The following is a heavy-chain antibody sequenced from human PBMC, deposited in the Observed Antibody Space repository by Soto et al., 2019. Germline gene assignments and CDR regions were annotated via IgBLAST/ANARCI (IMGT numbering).Heavy chain of an antibody. CDR3: ARDPKTSGGQHWAFNYFDS. J-gene: IGHJ4*02. V-gene: IGHV3-30-3*01. Sequence: QSVGSLRLSCAASGFSFSISPMHWVRQAPGKGPEWVALISYDGTNKFYADSVKGRFTISRDNSKSTLYLQVDSLRPEDAAVYYCARDPKTSGGQHWAFNYFDSWGQGTLVTVS. CDR1: GFSFSISP. CDR2: ISYDGTNK. D-gene: IGHD7-27*01.